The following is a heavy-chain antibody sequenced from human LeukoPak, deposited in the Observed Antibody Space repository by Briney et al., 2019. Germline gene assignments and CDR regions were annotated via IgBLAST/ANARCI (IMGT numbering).Heavy chain of an antibody. V-gene: IGHV4-59*02. CDR1: GDSVRNNH. J-gene: IGHJ4*02. CDR2: ISNTGGT. CDR3: ARHRMFGVEYYFDH. Sequence: SGTLSLTCRVSGDSVRNNHWSWIRQTPGKGLEWIGYISNTGGTNYNPSLKSRLTISVDTTKNLVSLRLISVTTADTGVFYCARHRMFGVEYYFDHWGQGSPVTVPS. D-gene: IGHD3-3*01.